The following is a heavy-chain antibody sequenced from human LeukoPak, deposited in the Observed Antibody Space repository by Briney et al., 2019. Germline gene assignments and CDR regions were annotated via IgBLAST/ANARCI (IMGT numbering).Heavy chain of an antibody. CDR3: ARDMDNWNYVSAFDY. Sequence: ASVKVSCKASGYTFTGYYMHWVRQAPGQGLEWMGWINPNSGGTNYAQKFQGRVTMTRDTSISTAYMVLSRLRSDDTAVYYCARDMDNWNYVSAFDYWGQGTLVTVSS. CDR2: INPNSGGT. CDR1: GYTFTGYY. J-gene: IGHJ4*02. V-gene: IGHV1-2*02. D-gene: IGHD1-7*01.